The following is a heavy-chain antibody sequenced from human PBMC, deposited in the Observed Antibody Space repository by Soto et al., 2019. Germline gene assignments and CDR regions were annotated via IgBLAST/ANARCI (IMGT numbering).Heavy chain of an antibody. CDR2: IIPIFGTA. CDR3: ARDRGVAAAGTVVY. D-gene: IGHD6-13*01. Sequence: QVQLVQSGAEVKKPGSSVKVSCKASGGTFSSYAISWVRQAPGQGLEWMGGIIPIFGTANYAQKFQCRVTITADESTSTSYMELSSLRSEDTAVYSCARDRGVAAAGTVVYWGQGTLVTVSS. CDR1: GGTFSSYA. J-gene: IGHJ4*02. V-gene: IGHV1-69*01.